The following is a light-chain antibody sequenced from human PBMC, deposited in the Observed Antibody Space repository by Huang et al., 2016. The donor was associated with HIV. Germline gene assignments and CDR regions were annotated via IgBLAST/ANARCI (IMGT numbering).Light chain of an antibody. CDR2: DAS. CDR3: QQRDS. V-gene: IGKV3-11*01. Sequence: EIVLTQSPGTLSLSPGERATLACRASQSVGRNVGWYQQKAGQTPRLGIYDASTRATGIPARFSGRGSGTDFTLTISSLEPEDVAVYYCQQRDSFGQGTRLDIK. CDR1: QSVGRN. J-gene: IGKJ5*01.